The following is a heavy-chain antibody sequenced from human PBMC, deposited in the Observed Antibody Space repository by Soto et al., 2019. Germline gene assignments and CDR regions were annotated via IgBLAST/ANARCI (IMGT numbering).Heavy chain of an antibody. CDR1: GYSFAGYW. CDR2: IDPSDSQT. Sequence: GESLKISCKGSGYSFAGYWITWVRQMPGKGLEWMGRIDPSDSQTYYSPSFRGHVTISAAKSITTVFLQWSSLRASDTAVYYCSRLTNARPGDDWGQGTLVTVSS. D-gene: IGHD2-2*01. CDR3: SRLTNARPGDD. J-gene: IGHJ4*02. V-gene: IGHV5-10-1*01.